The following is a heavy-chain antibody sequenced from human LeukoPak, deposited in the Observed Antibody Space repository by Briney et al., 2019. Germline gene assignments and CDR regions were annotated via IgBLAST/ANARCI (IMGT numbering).Heavy chain of an antibody. D-gene: IGHD1-7*01. J-gene: IGHJ3*02. CDR1: GYTFTSYY. CDR3: ASGTGTTTAFDI. V-gene: IGHV1-46*01. CDR2: INPSGGST. Sequence: GASVKVSCKASGYTFTSYYMHWVRQAPGQGLEWMGIINPSGGSTSYAQKFQGRVTMTRDTSTSTVYMELSSLRSEDTAVYYGASGTGTTTAFDIWGQGTMVTVSS.